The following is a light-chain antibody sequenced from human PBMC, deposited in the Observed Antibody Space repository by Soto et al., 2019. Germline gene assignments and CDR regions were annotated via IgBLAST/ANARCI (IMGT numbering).Light chain of an antibody. Sequence: PGEIVTLSCISSQGVSSSYLTWYQQRPVQSPRLLIYGASTRATCIPARFSGSGSGTEFTLTISSLQSEDFAVYYCQQYNNWPPSATFGQGTKVDIK. CDR2: GAS. CDR3: QQYNNWPPSAT. J-gene: IGKJ1*01. CDR1: QGVSSSY. V-gene: IGKV3-15*01.